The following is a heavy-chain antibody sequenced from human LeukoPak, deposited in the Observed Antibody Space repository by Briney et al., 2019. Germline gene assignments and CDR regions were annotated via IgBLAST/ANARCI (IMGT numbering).Heavy chain of an antibody. D-gene: IGHD3-22*01. CDR2: IWHDGSND. CDR1: GFIFSSYG. Sequence: PGGSLRLSCGASGFIFSSYGMHWVRQAPGKGLEWVARIWHDGSNDDYADSVKGRFTISRDNSKNTLYLQMNSLRAEDTAIYYCAKVTGDYYDTSGAFDYWGQGTLVTVSS. CDR3: AKVTGDYYDTSGAFDY. V-gene: IGHV3-33*06. J-gene: IGHJ4*02.